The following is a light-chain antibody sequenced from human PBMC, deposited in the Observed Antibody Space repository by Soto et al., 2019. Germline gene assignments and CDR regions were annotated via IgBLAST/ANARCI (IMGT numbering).Light chain of an antibody. CDR1: QSVSSN. CDR2: GAS. J-gene: IGKJ4*01. CDR3: HQYNNSHPRT. Sequence: EIVMTQSPATLSVSLGERATLSCRASQSVSSNLAWYQQKPGQAPRLLIYGASTRSTGIPARFSGSGSGTAFTLPISSLQYQEFAVYYCHQYNNSHPRTFGRGTKVEIK. V-gene: IGKV3-15*01.